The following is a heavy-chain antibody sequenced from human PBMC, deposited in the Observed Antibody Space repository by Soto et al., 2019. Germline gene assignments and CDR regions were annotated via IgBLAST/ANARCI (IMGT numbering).Heavy chain of an antibody. Sequence: QVQLVQSGAEVKKPGSSVKVSCKASGGTFSSYAISWVRQAPGQGLEWMGGIIPIFGTANYAQKFQGRVTITADESTSTAYMELGSLRSEDTAVYHCARDPTPSYDILTGYYDYWGQGTLVTVSS. J-gene: IGHJ4*02. CDR2: IIPIFGTA. D-gene: IGHD3-9*01. CDR1: GGTFSSYA. V-gene: IGHV1-69*01. CDR3: ARDPTPSYDILTGYYDY.